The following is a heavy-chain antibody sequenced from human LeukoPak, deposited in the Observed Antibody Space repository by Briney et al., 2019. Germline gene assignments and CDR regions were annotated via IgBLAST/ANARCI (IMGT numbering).Heavy chain of an antibody. CDR1: GYTFTSYY. Sequence: ASVKVSCKASGYTFTSYYMHWVRQAPGQGLEWMGIINPSGGSTSCAQKFQGRVTMTRDTSTSTVYMELSSLRSEDTAVYYCARAQAQAYGSGSYYIPVISGSDYWGQGTLVTVSS. D-gene: IGHD3-10*01. CDR2: INPSGGST. V-gene: IGHV1-46*01. J-gene: IGHJ4*02. CDR3: ARAQAQAYGSGSYYIPVISGSDY.